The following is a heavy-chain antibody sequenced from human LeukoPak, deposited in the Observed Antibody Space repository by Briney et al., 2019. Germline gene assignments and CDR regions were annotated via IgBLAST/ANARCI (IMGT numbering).Heavy chain of an antibody. CDR1: GTSIKTYY. CDR3: ARVHYYDNSGYWFFDY. D-gene: IGHD3-22*01. V-gene: IGHV4-59*01. Sequence: PSETLSLTCNVSGTSIKTYYWSWIRQPPGKGLEWIGYIFDRGTTNYNPSLESRVTISAETSKNQVSLKVKSVTAADTAVYYCARVHYYDNSGYWFFDYWGQGTLVTVSS. CDR2: IFDRGTT. J-gene: IGHJ4*02.